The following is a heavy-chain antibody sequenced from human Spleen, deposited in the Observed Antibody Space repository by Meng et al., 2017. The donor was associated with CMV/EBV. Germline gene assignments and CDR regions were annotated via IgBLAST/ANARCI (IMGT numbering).Heavy chain of an antibody. CDR1: SSYY. Sequence: SSYYWGWIRQPPGKGLEWIGSIYYSGSTYYNPSLKSRVTISVDTSKNQFSLKLSSVTAADTAVYYCARHMYYDFWSGYYKPYYFDYWGQGTLVTVSS. CDR3: ARHMYYDFWSGYYKPYYFDY. V-gene: IGHV4-39*01. D-gene: IGHD3-3*01. J-gene: IGHJ4*02. CDR2: IYYSGST.